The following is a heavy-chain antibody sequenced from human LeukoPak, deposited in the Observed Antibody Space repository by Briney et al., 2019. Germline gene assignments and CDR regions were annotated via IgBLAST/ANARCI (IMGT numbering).Heavy chain of an antibody. CDR2: ISAYNGNT. V-gene: IGHV1-18*01. Sequence: ASVKVSCKASGYTFTSYGISWVRQAPGQGLEWMGWISAYNGNTNYAQKLQGRVTMTTDTSTSTAYMELRSLRSVDTAVYYCARVMQIQLWLQDYYYYGMDVWGQGTTVTVSS. J-gene: IGHJ6*02. CDR3: ARVMQIQLWLQDYYYYGMDV. D-gene: IGHD5-18*01. CDR1: GYTFTSYG.